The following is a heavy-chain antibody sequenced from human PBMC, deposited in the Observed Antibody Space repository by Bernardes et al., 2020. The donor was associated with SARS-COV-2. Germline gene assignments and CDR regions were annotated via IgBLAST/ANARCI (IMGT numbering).Heavy chain of an antibody. CDR1: GGSISSISYY. J-gene: IGHJ4*02. CDR2: IYYSGST. D-gene: IGHD3-3*01. V-gene: IGHV4-39*01. CDR3: ARHGRDTIFGVVIILGGFDY. Sequence: SETLSLTCTVSGGSISSISYYWGWLLQPPGKGLEWIGSIYYSGSTYHNPSLKSRVTISVDTSKNQFSLKLSSVTAADTAVYYCARHGRDTIFGVVIILGGFDYWGQGTLVTVSS.